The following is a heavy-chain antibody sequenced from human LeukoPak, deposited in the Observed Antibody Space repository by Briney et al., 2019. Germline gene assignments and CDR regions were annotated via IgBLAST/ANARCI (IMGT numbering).Heavy chain of an antibody. Sequence: PGGSLRLSCEASGFSFTAYGMSWVRQAPGQGLQWVSAINGAGDNTYYADSVKGRFTISRDNSKNTLYLQMHSLRAEDTAIYICARHLGHCSEGTCYFDYWGLGALVTVSP. CDR2: INGAGDNT. CDR1: GFSFTAYG. V-gene: IGHV3-23*01. CDR3: ARHLGHCSEGTCYFDY. D-gene: IGHD6-19*01. J-gene: IGHJ4*02.